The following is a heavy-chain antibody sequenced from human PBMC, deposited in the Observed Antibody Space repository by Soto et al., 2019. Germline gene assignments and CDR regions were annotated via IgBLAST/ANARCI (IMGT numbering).Heavy chain of an antibody. CDR3: AKRASCGSTSCYLPNDYYYYYGMDV. V-gene: IGHV3-23*01. Sequence: GGSLRLSCAASGFTFRSYAMSWVRQAPGKGLEWVSAISGSGDSTYYADSVKGRFTISRDNSKNTLYLQMNSLRAEDTAVYYCAKRASCGSTSCYLPNDYYYYYGMDVWGQGTTVTVSS. CDR1: GFTFRSYA. D-gene: IGHD2-2*01. J-gene: IGHJ6*02. CDR2: ISGSGDST.